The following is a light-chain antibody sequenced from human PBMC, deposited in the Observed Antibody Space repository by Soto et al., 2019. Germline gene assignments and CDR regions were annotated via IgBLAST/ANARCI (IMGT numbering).Light chain of an antibody. CDR3: QQYERPPFA. CDR1: QSLSGSY. Sequence: EIVLTQSPGTLSLSPGERATLSCRASQSLSGSYLAWYQQKPGQAPRLLIYDASSRAAGVPDRVTGGGSGTDFTLTISGLEPDDFALYFCQQYERPPFAFGQGTKVDIK. J-gene: IGKJ2*01. CDR2: DAS. V-gene: IGKV3-20*01.